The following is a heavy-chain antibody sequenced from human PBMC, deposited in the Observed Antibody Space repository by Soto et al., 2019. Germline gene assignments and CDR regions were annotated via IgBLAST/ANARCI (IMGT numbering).Heavy chain of an antibody. D-gene: IGHD3-9*01. J-gene: IGHJ4*02. CDR1: AYTFTSYY. CDR2: ISGHNGNT. Sequence: ASVKVSCKASAYTFTSYYMHWVRQAPGQADEWMGWISGHNGNTNHPQSLQGRVTMTTETPRNTAYMELRSLRSYDTAVYYCARHRLNYDYKTVYYYFDYWGQGTRVTVSS. V-gene: IGHV1-18*04. CDR3: ARHRLNYDYKTVYYYFDY.